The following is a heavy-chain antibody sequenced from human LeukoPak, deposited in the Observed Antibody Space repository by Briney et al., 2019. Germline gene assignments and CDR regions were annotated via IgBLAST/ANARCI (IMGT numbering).Heavy chain of an antibody. CDR1: GGTFSSYA. J-gene: IGHJ6*02. CDR3: ARSGVAHHYYYYGMDV. V-gene: IGHV1-69*13. CDR2: IIPIFGTA. D-gene: IGHD2-15*01. Sequence: ASVTVSCKASGGTFSSYAISWVRQAPGQGLEWMGGIIPIFGTANYAQKFQGRVTITADESTSTAYMELSSLRSEDTAVYYCARSGVAHHYYYYGMDVWGQGTTVTVSS.